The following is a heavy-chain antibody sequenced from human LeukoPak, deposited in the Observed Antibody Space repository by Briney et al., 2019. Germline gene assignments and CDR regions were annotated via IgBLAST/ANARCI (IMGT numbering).Heavy chain of an antibody. Sequence: PGGSLRLSCAASGFTFSGSAMHWVRQASGKGVDGVGRIRSKANSYATAYAASVKGRFTISRDDSKNTAYVQMNSLKTEDTAAYYCTREYDFWSGYRYYYYYYYMDVWGKGTTVTVSS. D-gene: IGHD3-3*01. V-gene: IGHV3-73*01. J-gene: IGHJ6*03. CDR1: GFTFSGSA. CDR2: IRSKANSYAT. CDR3: TREYDFWSGYRYYYYYYYMDV.